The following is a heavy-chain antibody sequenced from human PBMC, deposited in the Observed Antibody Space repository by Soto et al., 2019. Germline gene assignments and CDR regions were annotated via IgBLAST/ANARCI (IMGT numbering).Heavy chain of an antibody. J-gene: IGHJ6*02. V-gene: IGHV3-21*01. D-gene: IGHD3-3*01. CDR1: GFTFSSYS. CDR3: ARVAYYDLYYYYYGMDV. CDR2: ISSSSSYI. Sequence: EVQLVESGGGLVKPGGSLRLSCAASGFTFSSYSMNWVRQAPGKGLEWVSSISSSSSYIYYADSVKGRFTISRDNAKNSLHLQMNSLRAEVTAVYYCARVAYYDLYYYYYGMDVWGQGTTVTVSS.